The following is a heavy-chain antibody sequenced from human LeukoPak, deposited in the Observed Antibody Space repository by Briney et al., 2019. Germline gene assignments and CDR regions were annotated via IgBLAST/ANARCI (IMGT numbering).Heavy chain of an antibody. D-gene: IGHD3-3*01. CDR3: ASNITPTDAFDI. Sequence: PGGSLRLSCAASGFTFSSYGMHWVRQAPGKGLEWVAVISYDGSNKYYADSVKGRFTISRDNSKNTLYLQMNSLRAEDTAVYYCASNITPTDAFDIWGQGTMVTVSS. J-gene: IGHJ3*02. V-gene: IGHV3-30*03. CDR2: ISYDGSNK. CDR1: GFTFSSYG.